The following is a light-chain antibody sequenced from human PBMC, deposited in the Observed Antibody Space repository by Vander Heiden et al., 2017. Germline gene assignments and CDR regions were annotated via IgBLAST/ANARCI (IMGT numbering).Light chain of an antibody. J-gene: IGLJ2*01. CDR2: ETA. V-gene: IGLV7-46*01. CDR3: LFSSGGDVF. CDR1: TGPVTNDHS. Sequence: QTVVTQEPSLTVLPGNTVTLTWCSSTGPVTNDHSPFWFQQKSGQAPRTLIYETAKRESWTPARFAGSLLGDKAALTISGAQPEDEADYYCLFSSGGDVFFGGGTKLTVL.